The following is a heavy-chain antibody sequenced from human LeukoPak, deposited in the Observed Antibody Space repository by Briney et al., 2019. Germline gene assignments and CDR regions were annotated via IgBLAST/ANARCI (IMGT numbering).Heavy chain of an antibody. V-gene: IGHV3-7*04. CDR2: IKQDGKGK. CDR3: TRACVYYDSSGCDY. D-gene: IGHD3-22*01. Sequence: GGSLRLSCAASGFTFSSYWMSWVRQAPGKGLEWVANIKQDGKGKYYVDSVKGRFTISRDNARKSLYLQMNSLRAEDTAVYYCTRACVYYDSSGCDYWGQGTLVTVSS. J-gene: IGHJ4*02. CDR1: GFTFSSYW.